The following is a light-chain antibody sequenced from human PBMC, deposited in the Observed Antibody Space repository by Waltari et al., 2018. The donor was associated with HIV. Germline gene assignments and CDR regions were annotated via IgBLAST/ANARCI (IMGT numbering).Light chain of an antibody. CDR3: QQYGSLPPFS. V-gene: IGKV3-20*01. CDR2: GTS. J-gene: IGKJ3*01. Sequence: EIVLTQSPGTLSLSPGERVTLSCRASQLVMSSYLAWYQKKPGQAPRLLIYGTSTRATGIPGRFSGSGSGTDFTLTINGLEPEDSAVYYCQQYGSLPPFSFGPGTKVEIK. CDR1: QLVMSSY.